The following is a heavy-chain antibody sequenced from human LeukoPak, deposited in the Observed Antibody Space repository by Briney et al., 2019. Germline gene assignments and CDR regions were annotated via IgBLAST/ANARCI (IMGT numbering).Heavy chain of an antibody. CDR1: GGSFSGYY. D-gene: IGHD2-2*01. Sequence: SETLSLTCAVYGGSFSGYYWSWIRQPPGKGPEWIGEINHSGSTNYNPSLKSRVTISVDTSKNQFSLKLSSVTAADTAVYYCARRDSTSNYFDYWGQGTLVTVSS. CDR2: INHSGST. J-gene: IGHJ4*02. CDR3: ARRDSTSNYFDY. V-gene: IGHV4-34*01.